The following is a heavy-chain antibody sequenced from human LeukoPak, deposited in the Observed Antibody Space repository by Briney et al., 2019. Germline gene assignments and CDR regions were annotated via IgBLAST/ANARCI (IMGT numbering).Heavy chain of an antibody. CDR1: GGSISSGGYY. V-gene: IGHV4-31*03. J-gene: IGHJ4*02. CDR3: ARATVTQGYFDY. Sequence: SQTLSLTCTVSGGSISSGGYYWSWIRQHPGKGLEWIGYIYYSGSTYYNPSLKSRVTISVDTSKNKFSLKLSSVTAADTAVYYSARATVTQGYFDYWGQGTLVTVSS. CDR2: IYYSGST. D-gene: IGHD4-17*01.